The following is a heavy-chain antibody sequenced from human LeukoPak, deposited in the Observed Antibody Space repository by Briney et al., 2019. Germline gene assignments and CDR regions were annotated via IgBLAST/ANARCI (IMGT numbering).Heavy chain of an antibody. CDR1: GFTVSSNY. CDR3: AGYDSSGYYYN. D-gene: IGHD3-22*01. CDR2: IYSGGST. J-gene: IGHJ4*02. V-gene: IGHV3-53*01. Sequence: GGSLGLSCAASGFTVSSNYMSWVRQAPGKGLEWVSVIYSGGSTYYADSVKGRFTISRDNSKNTLYLQMNSLRAEDTAVYYCAGYDSSGYYYNWGQGTLVTVSS.